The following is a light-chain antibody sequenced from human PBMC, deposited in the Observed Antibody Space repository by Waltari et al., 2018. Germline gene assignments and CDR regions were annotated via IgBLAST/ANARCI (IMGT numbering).Light chain of an antibody. CDR2: EDT. CDR1: DLPKKY. CDR3: YSTDSSGNHRV. V-gene: IGLV3-10*01. J-gene: IGLJ3*02. Sequence: SYELTQPPSVSVSPGQTARITCSGADLPKKYAYWYQQKPGQAPVVVIYEDTKRPSGIPERFSGSSSGTMATFTISGAQVEDEADYYCYSTDSSGNHRVFGRGTKLTVL.